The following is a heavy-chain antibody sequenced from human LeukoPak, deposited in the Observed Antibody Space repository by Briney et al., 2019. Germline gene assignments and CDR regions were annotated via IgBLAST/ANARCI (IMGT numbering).Heavy chain of an antibody. V-gene: IGHV4-61*02. CDR2: IYTSGST. Sequence: SETLSLTCTVSGGSISSGSYYWSWIRQPAGKGLEYIGRIYTSGSTSYNPSLKSRVTISVDTSKNQFSLKLSSVTAADTAVYYCAREIVAGLGVSFDIWGQGTMVTVSS. D-gene: IGHD6-19*01. J-gene: IGHJ3*02. CDR3: AREIVAGLGVSFDI. CDR1: GGSISSGSYY.